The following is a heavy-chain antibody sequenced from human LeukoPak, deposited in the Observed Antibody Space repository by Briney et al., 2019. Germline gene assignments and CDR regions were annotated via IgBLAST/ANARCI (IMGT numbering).Heavy chain of an antibody. V-gene: IGHV3-30*02. Sequence: GGSLRLSCAASGFTFSDYGMHWVRQAPGKGLEWVAFIRHDGRNKYYADSVKGRFTISRDNSKNTLYLQMNSLRADDTGVYYCARGNWYFDIWGRGTLVTVSS. J-gene: IGHJ2*01. CDR1: GFTFSDYG. CDR3: ARGNWYFDI. CDR2: IRHDGRNK.